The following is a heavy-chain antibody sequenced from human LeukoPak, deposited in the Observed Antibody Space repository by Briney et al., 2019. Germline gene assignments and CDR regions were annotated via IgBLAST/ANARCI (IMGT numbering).Heavy chain of an antibody. CDR3: ARAPYCGGDCYFPDY. Sequence: SVKVSCKASGGTFSSYAISWVRQAPGQGLEWMGRIIPILGIANYAQKFQGRVTITADKSTSTAYMELSSLRSEDTAVYYCARAPYCGGDCYFPDYWGQRTLVTVSS. CDR1: GGTFSSYA. D-gene: IGHD2-21*02. J-gene: IGHJ4*02. V-gene: IGHV1-69*04. CDR2: IIPILGIA.